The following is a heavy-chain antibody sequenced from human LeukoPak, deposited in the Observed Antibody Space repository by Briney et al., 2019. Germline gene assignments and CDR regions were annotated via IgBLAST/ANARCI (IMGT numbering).Heavy chain of an antibody. J-gene: IGHJ3*02. CDR3: ARVSTVIDAFDI. CDR1: GFTFSSYS. V-gene: IGHV3-21*01. D-gene: IGHD4-17*01. CDR2: ISSSSSYI. Sequence: GGSLRLSCAASGFTFSSYSMNWVRQAPGKGLEWVSSISSSSSYIYYADSVKGRFTIPRDNAKNSLYLQMNSLRAEDTAVYYCARVSTVIDAFDIWGQGAMVTVSS.